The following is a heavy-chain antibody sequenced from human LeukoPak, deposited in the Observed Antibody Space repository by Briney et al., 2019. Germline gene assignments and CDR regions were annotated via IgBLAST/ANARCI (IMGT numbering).Heavy chain of an antibody. Sequence: PGGSLRLSCAASGFIFKNYTMTRGRQAPGEGSEWVSSITGDCKYITYADSVKGRFTISRDNAKNSLYLQVASLRGDDTATYYCAREGNDYYYDQWGQGTLVTVSP. J-gene: IGHJ4*02. CDR2: ITGDCKYI. D-gene: IGHD3-16*01. V-gene: IGHV3-21*01. CDR3: AREGNDYYYDQ. CDR1: GFIFKNYT.